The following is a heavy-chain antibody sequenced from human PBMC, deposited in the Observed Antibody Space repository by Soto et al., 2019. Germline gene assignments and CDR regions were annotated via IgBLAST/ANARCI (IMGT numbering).Heavy chain of an antibody. CDR1: GFTVSSNY. CDR3: ARDRVESGYPEYFQH. D-gene: IGHD3-22*01. V-gene: IGHV3-53*01. CDR2: IYSGGNT. J-gene: IGHJ1*01. Sequence: EVQLVESGGGLIQPGGSLRLSCAASGFTVSSNYMSWVRQAPGKGLEWVSVIYSGGNTYYAGSVKGRFTISRDNSKNTRYLQMNSLRAEDTAVYYCARDRVESGYPEYFQHWGQGTLVTVSS.